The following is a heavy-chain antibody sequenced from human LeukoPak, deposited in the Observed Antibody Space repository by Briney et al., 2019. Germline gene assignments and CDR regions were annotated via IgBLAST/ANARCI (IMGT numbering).Heavy chain of an antibody. J-gene: IGHJ4*02. CDR1: GFTFSSYE. CDR2: ITTGGSTI. V-gene: IGHV3-48*03. CDR3: ARSAFGGKAHCLDY. D-gene: IGHD3-10*01. Sequence: QPGGSLRLSCAASGFTFSSYEMNWVRQAPGKGLEWISYITTGGSTIYYADSVKGRFTTSRDNAKNSLYLQMNSLRAEDTAVYYCARSAFGGKAHCLDYWGQGTLVTVSS.